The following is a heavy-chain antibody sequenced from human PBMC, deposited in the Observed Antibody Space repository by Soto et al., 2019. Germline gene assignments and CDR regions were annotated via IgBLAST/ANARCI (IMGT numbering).Heavy chain of an antibody. Sequence: PRLSCAASGFSFSDYYMSWIRQARGKGLEYISYISSSSGSTNYADSVKRRFTISRDNAKNSLYLQMSSLRAEDTAGYDCARERGGDGRLYYYHGMDIWGRGTTVTAPQ. V-gene: IGHV3-11*06. CDR3: ARERGGDGRLYYYHGMDI. CDR1: GFSFSDYY. D-gene: IGHD2-21*02. J-gene: IGHJ6*04. CDR2: ISSSSGST.